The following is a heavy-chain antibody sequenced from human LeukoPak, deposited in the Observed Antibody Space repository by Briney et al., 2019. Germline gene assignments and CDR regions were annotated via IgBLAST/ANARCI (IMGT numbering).Heavy chain of an antibody. CDR1: GFTFSSYG. D-gene: IGHD3-16*01. CDR3: ARERRDYVWGSPPDY. Sequence: GRSLRLSCAASGFTFSSYGMHWVRQAPGKGLEWVAVIWYDGSNKYYADSVKGRFTISRDNSKNTLYLQMNSLRAEDTAVYYCARERRDYVWGSPPDYWGQGTLVTVSS. J-gene: IGHJ4*02. V-gene: IGHV3-33*01. CDR2: IWYDGSNK.